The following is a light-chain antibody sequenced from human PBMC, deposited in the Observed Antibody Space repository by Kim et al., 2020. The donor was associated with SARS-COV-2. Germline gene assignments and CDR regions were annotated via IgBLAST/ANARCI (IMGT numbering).Light chain of an antibody. CDR2: GRN. J-gene: IGLJ2*01. Sequence: ALGQTVRIKCQGDSRRPYSASWYQQKPGQAPILVIYGRNNRPSGIPDRFSGSSSGNTASLTVTGAQAVDEADYYCNSRDNSGDHVVFGGGTKLTVL. CDR3: NSRDNSGDHVV. CDR1: SRRPYS. V-gene: IGLV3-19*01.